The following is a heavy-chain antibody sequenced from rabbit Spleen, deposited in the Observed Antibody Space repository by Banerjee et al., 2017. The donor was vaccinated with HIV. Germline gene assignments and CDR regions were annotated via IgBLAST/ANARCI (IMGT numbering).Heavy chain of an antibody. V-gene: IGHV1S40*01. D-gene: IGHD1-1*01. CDR2: IDTGSSGFT. CDR3: ARDTSSSFSSYGMDL. CDR1: GFSFSSNYY. J-gene: IGHJ6*01. Sequence: QSLEESGGDLVKPEGSLTLTCTASGFSFSSNYYMCWVRQAPGKGLEWIACIDTGSSGFTYFATWAKGRFAISKTSSTTVTLQMTRLTAADTATYFCARDTSSSFSSYGMDLWGPGTLVTVS.